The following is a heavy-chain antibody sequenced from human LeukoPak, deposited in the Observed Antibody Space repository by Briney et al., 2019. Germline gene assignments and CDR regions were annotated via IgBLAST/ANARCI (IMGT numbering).Heavy chain of an antibody. J-gene: IGHJ4*02. D-gene: IGHD6-19*01. CDR1: GYTFTGYY. CDR2: INPNSGGT. CDR3: ATSSGWKSNIDY. V-gene: IGHV1-2*02. Sequence: ASVKVSCKSSGYTFTGYYMHWVRQAPGQGLEWMGWINPNSGGTNYAQKFQGRVTMTRDTSISTAYMELSRLRSDDTAVFYCATSSGWKSNIDYWGQGTLVTVSS.